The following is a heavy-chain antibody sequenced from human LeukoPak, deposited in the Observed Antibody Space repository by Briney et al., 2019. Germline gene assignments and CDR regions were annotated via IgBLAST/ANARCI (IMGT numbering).Heavy chain of an antibody. CDR3: ARSYGSGSYSQLFNY. J-gene: IGHJ4*02. D-gene: IGHD3-10*01. V-gene: IGHV4-34*01. Sequence: SETLSLTCAVYGGSFSGYYWSWIRQPPGKGLEWIGEINHSGSTNYNPSLKSRVTISVDTSKNQFSLKLSSVTAADTAVYYCARSYGSGSYSQLFNYWGQGTLVTVSS. CDR2: INHSGST. CDR1: GGSFSGYY.